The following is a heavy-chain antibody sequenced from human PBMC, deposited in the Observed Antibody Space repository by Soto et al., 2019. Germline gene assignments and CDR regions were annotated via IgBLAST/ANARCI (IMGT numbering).Heavy chain of an antibody. V-gene: IGHV3-21*06. Sequence: EVQLVESGGGLVKPGGSLRLSCVDSGFTFSSYSMNWVRQAPGKVLEWVSSISAYSSPIFYADSVKGRFTISRDNAKNSLYLQMNSLRAGDTAVYYCGRGGRGYTRDDVFDIWGQGKRVTVSS. J-gene: IGHJ3*02. CDR2: ISAYSSPI. CDR3: GRGGRGYTRDDVFDI. CDR1: GFTFSSYS. D-gene: IGHD2-2*02.